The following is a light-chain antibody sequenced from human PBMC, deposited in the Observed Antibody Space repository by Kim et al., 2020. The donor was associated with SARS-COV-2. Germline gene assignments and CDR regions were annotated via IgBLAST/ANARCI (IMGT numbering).Light chain of an antibody. CDR1: QGISSY. J-gene: IGKJ1*01. V-gene: IGKV1-8*01. Sequence: ASTGDRVTITCRASQGISSYLVWYQQKPGKAPKLLIYAASTLQSGVPSRFSGSGSGTDFTLTISCLQSEDFATYYCQQYYSYPRTFGQGTKVDIK. CDR3: QQYYSYPRT. CDR2: AAS.